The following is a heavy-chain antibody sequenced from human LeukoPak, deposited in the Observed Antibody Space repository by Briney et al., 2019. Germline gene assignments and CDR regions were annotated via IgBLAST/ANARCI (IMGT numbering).Heavy chain of an antibody. Sequence: GGCLRLSCAASGFTFSSYGMHWVRQAPGKGLGWVAVISYDGSNKYYADSVKGRFTISRDNSKNTLYLQMNSLRAEDTAVYYCAKDSRGYYSNGFQHWGQGTLVTVSS. CDR1: GFTFSSYG. V-gene: IGHV3-30*18. J-gene: IGHJ1*01. CDR2: ISYDGSNK. D-gene: IGHD3-22*01. CDR3: AKDSRGYYSNGFQH.